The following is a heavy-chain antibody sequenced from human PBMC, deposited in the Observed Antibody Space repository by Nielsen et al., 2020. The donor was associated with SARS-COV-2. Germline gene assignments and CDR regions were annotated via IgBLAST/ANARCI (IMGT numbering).Heavy chain of an antibody. J-gene: IGHJ3*02. CDR2: ISWNSGRI. CDR1: GFTFDDYA. CDR3: AKLDRSGWSDDAFDI. Sequence: SLKISCAASGFTFDDYAMHWVRQAPGEGLEWVSGISWNSGRIGYADSVKGRFIISRDNAKNSLYLQMNSLRAEDTALYYCAKLDRSGWSDDAFDIWGQGTMVTVSS. V-gene: IGHV3-9*01. D-gene: IGHD6-19*01.